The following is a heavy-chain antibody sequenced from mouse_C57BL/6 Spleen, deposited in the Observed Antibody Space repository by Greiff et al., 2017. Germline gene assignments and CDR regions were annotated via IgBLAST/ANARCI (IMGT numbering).Heavy chain of an antibody. CDR2: IYPGSGST. V-gene: IGHV1-55*01. CDR1: GYTFTSYW. CDR3: ARGYY. J-gene: IGHJ2*01. Sequence: QVQLQQPGAELVKPGASVKMSCKASGYTFTSYWITWVKQRPGHGLEWIGDIYPGSGSTNYNEKFKSKATVTVDTSSRTAYMQPSSLTSEGSAVYCCARGYYWGQGTTLTVSS.